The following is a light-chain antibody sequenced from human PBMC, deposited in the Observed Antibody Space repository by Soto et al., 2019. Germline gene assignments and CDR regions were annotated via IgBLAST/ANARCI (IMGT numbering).Light chain of an antibody. CDR2: DVN. CDR3: TSYSTATSPQWV. CDR1: SSDIGAYNY. V-gene: IGLV2-14*03. J-gene: IGLJ3*02. Sequence: QSVLTQPASVSGSPGQSITISCTGTSSDIGAYNYVSWYRQHPGKAPQLLIYDVNNRPSGVSHRFSGSKSGNTASLTISGLQSEDEADYFCTSYSTATSPQWVFGGGTQLTVL.